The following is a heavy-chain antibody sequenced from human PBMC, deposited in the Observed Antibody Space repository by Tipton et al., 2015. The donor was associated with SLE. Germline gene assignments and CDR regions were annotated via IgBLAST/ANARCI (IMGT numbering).Heavy chain of an antibody. J-gene: IGHJ4*02. V-gene: IGHV4-59*12. D-gene: IGHD3-22*01. CDR2: IYYSGNTNYNT. Sequence: TLSLTCTVSGGSISTYYWSWIRQPPGKGLEWIGYIYYSGNTNYNTNYNPSLKSRVTISVDTSKNQFSLKLSSVTAADTAVYYCARGGYYYDTSGYPYWGQGTLVTVSS. CDR3: ARGGYYYDTSGYPY. CDR1: GGSISTYY.